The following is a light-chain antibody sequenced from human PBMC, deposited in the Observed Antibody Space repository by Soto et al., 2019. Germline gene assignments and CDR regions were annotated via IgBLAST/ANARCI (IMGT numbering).Light chain of an antibody. CDR2: STI. CDR3: AAWDDSRRGVV. Sequence: QSVLTQPPSASVTPGQRVTISCSGGSSNIGSNSVNCYQQLTGMAPTLLMYSTIERPSGVPDRFSGSKSGTSASLAISGLQAEDEADYYCAAWDDSRRGVVFGGGTKFTVL. J-gene: IGLJ2*01. CDR1: SSNIGSNS. V-gene: IGLV1-44*01.